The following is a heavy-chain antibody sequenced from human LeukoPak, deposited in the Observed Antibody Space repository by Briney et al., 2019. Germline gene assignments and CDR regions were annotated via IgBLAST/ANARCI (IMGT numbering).Heavy chain of an antibody. J-gene: IGHJ4*02. V-gene: IGHV4-34*01. Sequence: KPSETLSLTCAVYGGSFSGYYWSWIRQPPGKGLEWIGGINHSGSTNYNPSLKSRVTISVDTSKNQFSLKLSSVTAADTAVYYCARGFYDFWSGYYIPYWRIYFDYWGQGTLVTVSS. CDR3: ARGFYDFWSGYYIPYWRIYFDY. CDR1: GGSFSGYY. D-gene: IGHD3-3*01. CDR2: INHSGST.